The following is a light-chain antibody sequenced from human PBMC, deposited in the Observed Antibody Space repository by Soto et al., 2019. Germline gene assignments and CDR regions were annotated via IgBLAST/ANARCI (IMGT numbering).Light chain of an antibody. J-gene: IGKJ5*01. V-gene: IGKV3-20*01. CDR1: QSVGGN. CDR3: QHDGAAPIT. CDR2: GAS. Sequence: DIVLPQSPGSLSLSHGARSTLSCRASQSVGGNVAWYQQIPGQPPKLLIFGASSRATGIADKFSGSGSGTDFTLTISRLEPEDFAMYYCQHDGAAPITFGQGTRLEI.